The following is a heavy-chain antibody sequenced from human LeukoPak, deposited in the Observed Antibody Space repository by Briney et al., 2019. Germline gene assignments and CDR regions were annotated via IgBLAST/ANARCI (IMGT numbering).Heavy chain of an antibody. J-gene: IGHJ4*02. D-gene: IGHD4-23*01. V-gene: IGHV3-30*04. Sequence: GGSLRLSCVASGFTFSSYAMHWVRQAPGKGLEWVAVISYDGSNKYYADSVKGRFTISRDNSKNTLYLQMNSLRAEDTAVYYCARGSQFGGNSADFDYWGQGTLVTVSS. CDR1: GFTFSSYA. CDR2: ISYDGSNK. CDR3: ARGSQFGGNSADFDY.